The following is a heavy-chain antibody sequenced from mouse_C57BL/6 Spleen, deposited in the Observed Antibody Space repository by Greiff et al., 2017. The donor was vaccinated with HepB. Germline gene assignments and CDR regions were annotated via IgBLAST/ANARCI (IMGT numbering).Heavy chain of an antibody. V-gene: IGHV1-64*01. CDR3: ARVYDGYYVWFAY. Sequence: QVQLQQPGAELVKPGASVKLSCKASGYTFTSYWMHWVKQRPGQGLEWIGMIHPNSGSTNYNEKFKSKATLTVDKSSSTAYMQLSSLTSEDSAVYYCARVYDGYYVWFAYWGQGTLVTVSA. CDR1: GYTFTSYW. CDR2: IHPNSGST. J-gene: IGHJ3*01. D-gene: IGHD2-3*01.